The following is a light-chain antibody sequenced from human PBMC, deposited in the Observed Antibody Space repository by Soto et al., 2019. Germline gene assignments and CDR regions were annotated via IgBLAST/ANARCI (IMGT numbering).Light chain of an antibody. J-gene: IGKJ4*01. Sequence: DIVMTQSPDSLAVSLGERATINCKSSQSVLYSSNNKNYLAWYQQKPGNAPKLLIYGTSTLQSEVPSRFSGSGSGTEFTLTISSLQPEDFATYFCQQLKTYPLTFGGGTRVEIK. CDR2: GTS. V-gene: IGKV4-1*01. CDR3: QQLKTYPLT. CDR1: QSVLYSSNNKNY.